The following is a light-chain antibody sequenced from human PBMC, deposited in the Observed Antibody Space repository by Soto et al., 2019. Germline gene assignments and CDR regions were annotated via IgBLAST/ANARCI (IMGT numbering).Light chain of an antibody. CDR3: LRYDTYPWT. CDR1: KSLRTW. V-gene: IGKV1-5*03. Sequence: DIQMTQSPSTLSASIGDRVTITCRASKSLRTWLAWFQQKPGKAPKGLIYKVSSLESGVPPRFSGSGSETLFTLTSDSLQPDDFATYYCLRYDTYPWTFGQGNKVEIK. CDR2: KVS. J-gene: IGKJ1*01.